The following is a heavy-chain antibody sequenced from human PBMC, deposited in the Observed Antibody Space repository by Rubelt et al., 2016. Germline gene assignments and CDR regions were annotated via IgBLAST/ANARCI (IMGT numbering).Heavy chain of an antibody. V-gene: IGHV3-33*01. CDR2: IWYDGSNK. CDR3: ASSEATVTTPMDY. D-gene: IGHD4-17*01. CDR1: GFTFSSYG. J-gene: IGHJ4*02. Sequence: QVQLVESGGGVVQPGRSLRLSCAASGFTFSSYGMHWVRQAPGKGLEWVAVIWYDGSNKYFADSVKGRFTISRDNSKNTLYLQMNSLRAEDTAVYYCASSEATVTTPMDYWGQGTLVTVSS.